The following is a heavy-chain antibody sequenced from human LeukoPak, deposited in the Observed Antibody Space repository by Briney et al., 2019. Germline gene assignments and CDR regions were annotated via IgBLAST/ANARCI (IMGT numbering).Heavy chain of an antibody. CDR1: GFTFGSYW. J-gene: IGHJ4*02. CDR2: IKQDGSEK. V-gene: IGHV3-7*03. Sequence: GGSLRLSCAASGFTFGSYWMSWVRQAPGKGLEWVANIKQDGSEKYYVDSVKGRFTISRDNAKNSLYLQMNSLRAEDTAVYYCARADCSSTSCFQFVYWGQGTLVTVSS. CDR3: ARADCSSTSCFQFVY. D-gene: IGHD2-2*01.